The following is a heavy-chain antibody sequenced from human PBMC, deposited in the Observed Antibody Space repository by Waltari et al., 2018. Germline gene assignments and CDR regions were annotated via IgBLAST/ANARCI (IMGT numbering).Heavy chain of an antibody. Sequence: QVQLVQSGAEVKKPGASVKISCKTSEYTFASSYVHWVRQAPGQGLEWMGIINPRGGSTKYAQRFQGRVTMTRDTSTSTVYMELSSLKSEDTAVYYCATDTGALWMDVWGQGTTVTVSS. CDR1: EYTFASSY. J-gene: IGHJ6*02. V-gene: IGHV1-46*01. CDR3: ATDTGALWMDV. CDR2: INPRGGST. D-gene: IGHD2-21*01.